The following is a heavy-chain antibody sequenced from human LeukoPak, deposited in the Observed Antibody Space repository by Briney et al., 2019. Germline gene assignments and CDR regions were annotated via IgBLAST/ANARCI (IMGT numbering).Heavy chain of an antibody. CDR2: AYYSGTT. V-gene: IGHV4-39*01. CDR3: ARRQTESGSQLGY. Sequence: SETLSLTCTVSGDSISSTSSYWGWIRQPPGKGLEWIGSAYYSGTTYKNPSLKSRVTISVDTSKNQFSLNLISVTAADTAVYYCARRQTESGSQLGYWGQGTLVTVSS. J-gene: IGHJ4*02. CDR1: GDSISSTSSY. D-gene: IGHD2-2*01.